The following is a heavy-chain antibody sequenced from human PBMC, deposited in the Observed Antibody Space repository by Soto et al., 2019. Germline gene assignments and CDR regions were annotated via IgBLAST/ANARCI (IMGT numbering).Heavy chain of an antibody. CDR3: AVPAASVAGASGTYYYYGMDV. V-gene: IGHV4-39*01. J-gene: IGHJ6*02. CDR1: GGSISSSGYY. Sequence: SETLSLTCTLSGGSISSSGYYWGWVRQPPGRGLEWSGYIYYGGSPYYNPSLKSRVTISVDTSKNQFSLNLSSVTAADTAVYYCAVPAASVAGASGTYYYYGMDVWGQGTTVTVSS. CDR2: IYYGGSP. D-gene: IGHD6-19*01.